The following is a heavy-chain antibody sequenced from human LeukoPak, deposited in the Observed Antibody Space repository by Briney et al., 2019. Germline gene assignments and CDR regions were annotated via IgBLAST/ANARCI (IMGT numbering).Heavy chain of an antibody. J-gene: IGHJ4*02. CDR1: GFTFSRYW. CDR3: ARSAGSSGWYERYYSDY. V-gene: IGHV3-7*01. Sequence: AGGSLRLSCAASGFTFSRYWMSWVRQAPGKGLEWVANIKQDGSEKYYVDSVKGRFTISRDNAKISLYLQMNSLRAEDTAIYYCARSAGSSGWYERYYSDYWGQGTLVTVSS. CDR2: IKQDGSEK. D-gene: IGHD6-13*01.